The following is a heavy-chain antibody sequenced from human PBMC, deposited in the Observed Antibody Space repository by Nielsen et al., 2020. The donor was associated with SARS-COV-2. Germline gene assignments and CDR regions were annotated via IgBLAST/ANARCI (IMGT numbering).Heavy chain of an antibody. CDR3: ARYASEYYYYYYMDV. Sequence: GESLKISCKGSGYSFTSHWITWVRQMPGKGLEWMGRIYPSDSYVDYSPSFQGHVAISADKSISTAYLQWSSLKASDTAMYYCARYASEYYYYYYMDVWGTGTTVTVPS. D-gene: IGHD2-2*01. CDR1: GYSFTSHW. V-gene: IGHV5-10-1*01. J-gene: IGHJ6*03. CDR2: IYPSDSYV.